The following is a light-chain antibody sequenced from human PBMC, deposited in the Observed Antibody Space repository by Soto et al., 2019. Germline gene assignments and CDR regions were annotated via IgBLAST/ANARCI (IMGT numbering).Light chain of an antibody. J-gene: IGLJ2*01. Sequence: QAVLTQPASVSAAPGQQVTISCSGSLSNIEYNFVSWYQQFPGKAPKLLIYDDNQRPSGVPARFSASKSGTSATLGVTGLQPGDEATYYCGTWDSSLNAGVFGGGTQLTVL. V-gene: IGLV1-51*01. CDR3: GTWDSSLNAGV. CDR2: DDN. CDR1: LSNIEYNF.